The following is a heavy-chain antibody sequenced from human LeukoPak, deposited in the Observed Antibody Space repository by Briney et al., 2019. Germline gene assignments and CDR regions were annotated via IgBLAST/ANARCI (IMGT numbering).Heavy chain of an antibody. CDR2: ISYDGSNK. Sequence: SGGSLRLSCAASGFTFSSYAMHWVRQAPGKGLEWVAVISYDGSNKYYADSVKGRFTISRDNSKNTLYLQMNSLRAEDTAVYYCARGVGYCSSTSCPRLYYYYGMDVWGQGTTVTVSS. CDR1: GFTFSSYA. J-gene: IGHJ6*02. V-gene: IGHV3-30*01. D-gene: IGHD2-2*03. CDR3: ARGVGYCSSTSCPRLYYYYGMDV.